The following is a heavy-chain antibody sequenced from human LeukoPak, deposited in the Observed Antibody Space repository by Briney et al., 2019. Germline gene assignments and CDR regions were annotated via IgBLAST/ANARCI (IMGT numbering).Heavy chain of an antibody. CDR2: IKQDGSEK. CDR3: AKEALLGAAKYSFDY. J-gene: IGHJ4*02. CDR1: GFTFSSYW. D-gene: IGHD1-26*01. V-gene: IGHV3-7*04. Sequence: GGSLRLSCAGSGFTFSSYWMSWVRQAPGKGLEWVANIKQDGSEKYYMDSVKGRFTISRDNAKNSLYLQMNSLRAEDTAVYYCAKEALLGAAKYSFDYWGQGTLLTVSS.